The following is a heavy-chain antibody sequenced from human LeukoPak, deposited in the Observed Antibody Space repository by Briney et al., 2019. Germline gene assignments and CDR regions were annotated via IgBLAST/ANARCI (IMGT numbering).Heavy chain of an antibody. CDR3: AHSRETSRGFDY. CDR2: IDWDDDK. V-gene: IGHV2-70*12. D-gene: IGHD6-13*01. CDR1: GFSLSTSGMC. J-gene: IGHJ4*02. Sequence: SGPALVKPTQTLTLTCTFSGFSLSTSGMCVSWIRQPPGKALEWLARIDWDDDKYCSTSLKTRLTISKDTSKNQVVLTMTNMDPVDTATYYCAHSRETSRGFDYWGQGTLVTVSS.